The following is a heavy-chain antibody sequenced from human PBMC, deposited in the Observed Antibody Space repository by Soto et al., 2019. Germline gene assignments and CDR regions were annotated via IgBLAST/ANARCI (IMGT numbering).Heavy chain of an antibody. CDR2: IYYSGST. D-gene: IGHD2-15*01. CDR3: ARGIVVVVAATERFWFDP. V-gene: IGHV4-61*01. J-gene: IGHJ5*02. Sequence: PSETLSLTCTVSGGSISSGSYYWSWIRQPPGKGLEWIGYIYYSGSTNYNPSLKSRVTISVDTSKNQFSLKLSSVTAADTAVYYCARGIVVVVAATERFWFDPWGQGTLVTVSS. CDR1: GGSISSGSYY.